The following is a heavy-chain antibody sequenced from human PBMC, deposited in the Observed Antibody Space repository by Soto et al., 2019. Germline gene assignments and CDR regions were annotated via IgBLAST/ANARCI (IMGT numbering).Heavy chain of an antibody. D-gene: IGHD4-4*01. CDR3: AGERTTISTFRSYYYGMDV. V-gene: IGHV4-34*01. CDR2: INHRGST. CDR1: GGSFSGYH. Sequence: SETLSLTCAVYGGSFSGYHWNWIRQPPGKGLEWIGEINHRGSTNYNPSLKSRVAISVDTSKNQFSLKLSSVTAADTAVYYCAGERTTISTFRSYYYGMDVWDQGTTVTVSS. J-gene: IGHJ6*02.